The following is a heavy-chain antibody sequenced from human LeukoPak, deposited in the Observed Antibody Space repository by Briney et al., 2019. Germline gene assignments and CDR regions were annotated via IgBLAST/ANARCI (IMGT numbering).Heavy chain of an antibody. D-gene: IGHD6-19*01. V-gene: IGHV1-18*01. Sequence: GASVKVSCKASGYSFTSHGISCVRQAPGQGLEWMGWISAYNGNTKYAQKLQGRVTMTTDTSTSTAYMELRSLRSDDTAVYYCARELGYKGSSGWLNDYWGQGTLVTVSS. CDR3: ARELGYKGSSGWLNDY. J-gene: IGHJ4*02. CDR2: ISAYNGNT. CDR1: GYSFTSHG.